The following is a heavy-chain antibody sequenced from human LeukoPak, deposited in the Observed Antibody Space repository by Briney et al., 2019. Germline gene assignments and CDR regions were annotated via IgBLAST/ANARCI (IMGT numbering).Heavy chain of an antibody. CDR2: ISAYNGNT. CDR3: ARGSEAVYYYDSSGPRGY. V-gene: IGHV1-18*01. D-gene: IGHD3-22*01. CDR1: GYTFTSYG. J-gene: IGHJ4*02. Sequence: ASVKVSCKASGYTFTSYGISWVRQAPGQGLEWMGWISAYNGNTNYAQKLQGRVTMTTDTSTSTAYMELRSLRSDDTAVYYCARGSEAVYYYDSSGPRGYWGQGTLVTVSS.